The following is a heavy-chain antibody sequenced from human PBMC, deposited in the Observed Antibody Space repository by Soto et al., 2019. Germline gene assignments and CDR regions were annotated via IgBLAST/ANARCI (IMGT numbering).Heavy chain of an antibody. CDR3: AKGSAGSRPYYFDY. J-gene: IGHJ4*02. CDR1: GFTFSSYA. V-gene: IGHV3-23*01. D-gene: IGHD6-13*01. CDR2: ISGSGGGT. Sequence: EVQLLASGGGLAQPGGSLRLSCAASGFTFSSYAMSWVRQSPGKGLEWEWVSAISGSGGGTYQADSVKGRFTVTRENTQNQLALHMNSLKTQDTAVYYCAKGSAGSRPYYFDYWGQGALVTVSS.